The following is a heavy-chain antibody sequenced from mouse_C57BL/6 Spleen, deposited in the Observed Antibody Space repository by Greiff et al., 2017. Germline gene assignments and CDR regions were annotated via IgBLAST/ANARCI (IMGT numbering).Heavy chain of an antibody. J-gene: IGHJ4*01. CDR2: INPSSGYT. CDR1: GYTFTSYW. V-gene: IGHV1-7*01. CDR3: ARTACSYYAMDY. D-gene: IGHD3-1*01. Sequence: QVQLQQSGAELAKPGASVKLSCKASGYTFTSYWMHWVHQRPGQGLEWIGYINPSSGYTKYNQKFKSKATLTADKSSSTAYMLLSSLTYDDSAVYCCARTACSYYAMDYWGQGTSVTVSS.